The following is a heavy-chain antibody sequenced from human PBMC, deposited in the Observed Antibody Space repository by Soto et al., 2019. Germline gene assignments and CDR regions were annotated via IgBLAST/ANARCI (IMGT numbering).Heavy chain of an antibody. D-gene: IGHD2-21*01. J-gene: IGHJ4*02. Sequence: QITLKESGPTLVKPTQTLTLTCTFSGFSLSTGGVGVGWIRQPPGKALEWLAIIYWDDGKRYSPSLKTRLTITKDTSKKQVVLTMTDMDPVDTAIYFCAHTPFFGDKLDYWGQGTLVIVSS. CDR2: IYWDDGK. V-gene: IGHV2-5*02. CDR3: AHTPFFGDKLDY. CDR1: GFSLSTGGVG.